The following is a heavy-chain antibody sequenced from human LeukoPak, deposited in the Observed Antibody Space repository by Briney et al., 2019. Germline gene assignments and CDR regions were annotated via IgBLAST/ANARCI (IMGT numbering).Heavy chain of an antibody. D-gene: IGHD6-13*01. CDR1: GLTFSSYS. V-gene: IGHV3-23*01. CDR3: AKDAAGPEY. J-gene: IGHJ4*02. Sequence: QPGGSLRLSCVVSGLTFSSYSMSWVRQAPGKGLEWVSGISGSGGDTWYPDSVKGRFTISRDNSKNTLFLQMNSLRVEDTAMYYWAKDAAGPEYWGQGTRVTVSS. CDR2: ISGSGGDT.